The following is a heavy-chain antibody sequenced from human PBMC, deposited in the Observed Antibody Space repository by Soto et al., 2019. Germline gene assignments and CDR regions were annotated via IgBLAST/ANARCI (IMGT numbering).Heavy chain of an antibody. CDR3: ARPRGTANSAFDL. CDR1: GFTFSGYW. D-gene: IGHD2-21*02. V-gene: IGHV3-74*01. J-gene: IGHJ3*01. CDR2: INPDGTRI. Sequence: EVQLVESGGGLVQPGGSLRLSCAASGFTFSGYWMHWVRQAPGKGLVGVSRINPDGTRIDYADFVEGRFTISIDNAKNSLYLQINSLRVEDTAVYFCARPRGTANSAFDLLGPGTKVTVSS.